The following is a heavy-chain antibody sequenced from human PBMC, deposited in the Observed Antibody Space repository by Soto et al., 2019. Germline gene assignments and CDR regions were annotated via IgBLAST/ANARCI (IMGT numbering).Heavy chain of an antibody. J-gene: IGHJ4*02. Sequence: EVQLVESGGGLVKRGGSLRLSWAPSGFTFGLYRRIWVRQAPGKGREWVASFTSSSSYLFYEDSRKGRFTISRDNAKNSLFLQLDSLRAEDTAVYFCVRARSTDSRPDYWGQGTLVTVSS. CDR1: GFTFGLYR. V-gene: IGHV3-21*01. D-gene: IGHD3-22*01. CDR3: VRARSTDSRPDY. CDR2: FTSSSSYL.